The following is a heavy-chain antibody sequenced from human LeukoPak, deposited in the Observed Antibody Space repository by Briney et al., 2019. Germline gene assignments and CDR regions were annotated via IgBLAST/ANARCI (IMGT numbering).Heavy chain of an antibody. CDR3: ARDRGDFWSGYYILDY. Sequence: SETLSLTCTVSGGSISSYYWSWIRQPPGKGLEWIGYIYYSGSTNYNPPLKSRVTISVDTSKNQFSLKLSSVTAADTAVYYCARDRGDFWSGYYILDYWGQGTLVTVSS. J-gene: IGHJ4*02. CDR1: GGSISSYY. CDR2: IYYSGST. V-gene: IGHV4-59*01. D-gene: IGHD3-3*01.